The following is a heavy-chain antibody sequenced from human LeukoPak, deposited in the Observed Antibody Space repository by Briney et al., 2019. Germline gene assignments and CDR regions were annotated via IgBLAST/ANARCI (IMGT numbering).Heavy chain of an antibody. CDR3: ADMGYSYAPGLFDP. D-gene: IGHD5-18*01. J-gene: IGHJ5*02. CDR1: GGSISSSGYY. Sequence: SETLSLTCTVSGGSISSSGYYWGWIRQTPGKGLEWIGSIYYSGSNYHNPSLKSRVSMSVDTSKNQFSLKLSSVTAADTAVYYCADMGYSYAPGLFDPWGQGTLVTVSS. V-gene: IGHV4-39*07. CDR2: IYYSGSN.